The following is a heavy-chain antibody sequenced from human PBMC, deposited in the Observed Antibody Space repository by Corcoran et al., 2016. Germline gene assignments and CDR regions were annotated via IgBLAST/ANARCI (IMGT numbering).Heavy chain of an antibody. CDR1: GFTFSSYS. V-gene: IGHV3-48*04. CDR2: ISSSSSTI. J-gene: IGHJ3*02. D-gene: IGHD6-19*01. CDR3: ARESGYSSGWASDAFDI. Sequence: EVQLVESGGGLVQPGGSLRLSCAASGFTFSSYSMNWVRQAPGKGLEWVSYISSSSSTIYYADSVKGRCTISRDNAKNSLYLQMNSLRAEDTAVYYCARESGYSSGWASDAFDIWGQGTMVTVSS.